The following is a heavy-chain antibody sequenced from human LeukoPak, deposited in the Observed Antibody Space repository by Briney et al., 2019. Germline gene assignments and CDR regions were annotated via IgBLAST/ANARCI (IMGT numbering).Heavy chain of an antibody. D-gene: IGHD3-10*01. J-gene: IGHJ4*02. Sequence: GGSLRLSCAASGFTFSSYSMNWVRQAPGKGLEWVANIKPDGSQKYYVDSVKGRFTISRDNAKNSLYLQMNSLRGEDTAVYYCARDRDCSDYWGQGTLVTVSS. CDR3: ARDRDCSDY. V-gene: IGHV3-7*01. CDR1: GFTFSSYS. CDR2: IKPDGSQK.